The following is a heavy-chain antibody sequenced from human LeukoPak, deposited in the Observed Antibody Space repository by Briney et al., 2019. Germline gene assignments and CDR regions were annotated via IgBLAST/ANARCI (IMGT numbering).Heavy chain of an antibody. J-gene: IGHJ4*02. D-gene: IGHD6-13*01. Sequence: ASVKVSCKASGYTFTYRYLHWVRQAPGQALKWMGWITPFNGNTNYAQKFQDRVTITRDRSMSTAYMELSSLRSEDTAMYYCASQNGRIAAALADWGQGTLVTVSS. CDR3: ASQNGRIAAALAD. V-gene: IGHV1-45*02. CDR2: ITPFNGNT. CDR1: GYTFTYRY.